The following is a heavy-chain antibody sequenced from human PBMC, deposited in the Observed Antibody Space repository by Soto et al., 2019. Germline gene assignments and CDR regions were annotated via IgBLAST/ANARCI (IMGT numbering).Heavy chain of an antibody. D-gene: IGHD4-17*01. J-gene: IGHJ4*02. CDR1: SGSISSSSSY. CDR3: GAQDYGAKGYYFET. V-gene: IGHV4-39*01. Sequence: QLQLQESGPGLVKPSETLSLTCTVSSGSISSSSSYWGWIRQPPGKGLEWIGSIYYSGNTYYNPSLKRRVTISIDSSKTQFSLKLNSVTTADTAVYYGGAQDYGAKGYYFETWGQGTRVTVSS. CDR2: IYYSGNT.